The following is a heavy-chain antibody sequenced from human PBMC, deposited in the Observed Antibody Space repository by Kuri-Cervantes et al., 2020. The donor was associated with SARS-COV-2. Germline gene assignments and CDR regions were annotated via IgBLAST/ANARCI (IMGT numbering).Heavy chain of an antibody. Sequence: SETLSLTCAVYGGSFSSHYWSWIRQPPGKGLGWIGYIYYSGSTNYNPSLKSRVTISVDTSKNQFSLKLSSVTAADTAVYYCARSQLLWFGERRYYFDYWGQGTLVTVSS. CDR2: IYYSGST. CDR3: ARSQLLWFGERRYYFDY. V-gene: IGHV4-59*11. J-gene: IGHJ4*02. CDR1: GGSFSSHY. D-gene: IGHD3-10*01.